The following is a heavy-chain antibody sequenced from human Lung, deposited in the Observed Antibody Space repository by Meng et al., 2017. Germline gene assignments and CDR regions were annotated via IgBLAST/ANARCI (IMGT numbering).Heavy chain of an antibody. CDR3: TNDRLNH. V-gene: IGHV3-74*01. CDR1: GFTFTDHW. Sequence: EVQLVGSGVGLVPPWGSLRLSCAASGFTFTDHWMHWVRQGPGKGLVWVSRINRDGTKPTYADSVKGRFTISRDNAKNTLYLQMNNLRAEDTAFYYCTNDRLNHWGQGALVTVSS. CDR2: INRDGTKP. J-gene: IGHJ1*01. D-gene: IGHD1-1*01.